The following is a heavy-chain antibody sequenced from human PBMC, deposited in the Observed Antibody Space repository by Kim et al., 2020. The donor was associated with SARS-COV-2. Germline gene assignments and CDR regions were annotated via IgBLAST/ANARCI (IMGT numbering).Heavy chain of an antibody. CDR3: TTEYCSGGSCYIYYYYGLDV. D-gene: IGHD2-15*01. Sequence: GGSLRLSCAASGFTFSNAWMSWVRQAPGKGLEWVGRIKSKTDGGTTDYAAPVKGRFTISRDDSKNTLYLQMNRLKTEDTAVYYCTTEYCSGGSCYIYYYYGLDVWGQGTTVTVSS. V-gene: IGHV3-15*01. J-gene: IGHJ6*02. CDR2: IKSKTDGGTT. CDR1: GFTFSNAW.